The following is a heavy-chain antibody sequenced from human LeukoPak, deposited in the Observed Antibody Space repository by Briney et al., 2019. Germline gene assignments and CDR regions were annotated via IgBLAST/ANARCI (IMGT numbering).Heavy chain of an antibody. D-gene: IGHD4-17*01. CDR1: GYTFTSYG. Sequence: VASVKVSCKASGYTFTSYGVSWVRQAPGQGLEWMGWISAYNGNTNYAQKLQGRVTMTTDTSTSTAYMELRSLRSDDTAVYYCARDFYGDRFAFDIWGQGTMVTVSS. CDR2: ISAYNGNT. CDR3: ARDFYGDRFAFDI. J-gene: IGHJ3*02. V-gene: IGHV1-18*01.